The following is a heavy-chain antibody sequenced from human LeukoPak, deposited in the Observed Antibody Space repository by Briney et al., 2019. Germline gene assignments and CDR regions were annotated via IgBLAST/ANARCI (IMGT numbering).Heavy chain of an antibody. D-gene: IGHD1-26*01. CDR1: GYTFTSYG. CDR2: MNPNSGNT. Sequence: ASVKVSCKASGYTFTSYGISWVRQATGQGLEWMGWMNPNSGNTGYAQKFQGRVTITRNTSISTAYMELSSLRSEDTAVYYCARGGGSYYYYYYMDVWGKGTTVTVSS. J-gene: IGHJ6*03. V-gene: IGHV1-8*03. CDR3: ARGGGSYYYYYYMDV.